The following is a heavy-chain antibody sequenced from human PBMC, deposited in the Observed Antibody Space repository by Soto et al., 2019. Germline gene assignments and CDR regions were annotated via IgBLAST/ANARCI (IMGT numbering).Heavy chain of an antibody. CDR1: GFTFNTHW. J-gene: IGHJ5*02. CDR2: IKEDGSEK. CDR3: ARDWSDRSSWHKVWFDP. V-gene: IGHV3-7*01. Sequence: PGGSLRLSCAASGFTFNTHWMSWVRQAPGKGLEWVANIKEDGSEKLYVDSVKGRFTISRDNAKNSLYLQMNSLRGDDTAVYYCARDWSDRSSWHKVWFDPWGQGTLVTVSS. D-gene: IGHD6-13*01.